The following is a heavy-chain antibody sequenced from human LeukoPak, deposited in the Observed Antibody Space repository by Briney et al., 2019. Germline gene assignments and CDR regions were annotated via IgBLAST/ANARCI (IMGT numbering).Heavy chain of an antibody. D-gene: IGHD4-23*01. V-gene: IGHV3-9*01. J-gene: IGHJ4*02. CDR2: ISWNSDNI. CDR1: GFTFDDYA. CDR3: AKDRDDGGNSGCDY. Sequence: PGGSLRLSCAASGFTFDDYAMHWVRQAPGKGLEWVSGISWNSDNIGYADSVKGRFTISRDNAKNSLYLQMNSLRTEDTALYYCAKDRDDGGNSGCDYWGQGTLVTVSS.